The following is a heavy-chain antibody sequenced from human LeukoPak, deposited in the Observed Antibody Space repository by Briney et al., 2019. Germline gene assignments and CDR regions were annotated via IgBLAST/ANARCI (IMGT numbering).Heavy chain of an antibody. Sequence: GGSLRLSCAASGFTFNSNGMIWVRQAPGKGLEWVSAIGGGGGSTYYADSVKGRFTISRDNSKNTLYLQMNSLRVEDTAVYYCAKRSDYDRNWNYLDYWAREPWSSSPQ. J-gene: IGHJ4*02. CDR3: AKRSDYDRNWNYLDY. D-gene: IGHD4-23*01. V-gene: IGHV3-23*01. CDR2: IGGGGGST. CDR1: GFTFNSNG.